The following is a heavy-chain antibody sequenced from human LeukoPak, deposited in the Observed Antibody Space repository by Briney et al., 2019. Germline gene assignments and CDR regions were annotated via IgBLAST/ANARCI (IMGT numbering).Heavy chain of an antibody. V-gene: IGHV4-34*01. J-gene: IGHJ2*01. CDR1: GGSFSGYY. CDR3: ARGQFQEDV. Sequence: SETLSLTCAVYGGSFSGYYWSWIRQPPGKGLEWIGEINHSGSTNYNPSLKSRVTISVDTSKNQFSLKLNSVTAADTAIYYCARGQFQEDVWGRGTLVTVSS. D-gene: IGHD4-11*01. CDR2: INHSGST.